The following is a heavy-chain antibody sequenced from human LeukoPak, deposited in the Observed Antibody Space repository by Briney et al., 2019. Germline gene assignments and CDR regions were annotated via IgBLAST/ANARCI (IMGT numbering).Heavy chain of an antibody. D-gene: IGHD1-1*01. Sequence: GGSLRLSCVASGITFSSSWMSWVRQAPGKGLEWVANIKLDGSVKYYADSVKGRFTISRDNAENSLYLQMNSLRTEDTAVYYCARDQPDPAGTGPRFDYWGQGSLVTVSS. V-gene: IGHV3-7*01. CDR1: GITFSSSW. CDR3: ARDQPDPAGTGPRFDY. J-gene: IGHJ4*02. CDR2: IKLDGSVK.